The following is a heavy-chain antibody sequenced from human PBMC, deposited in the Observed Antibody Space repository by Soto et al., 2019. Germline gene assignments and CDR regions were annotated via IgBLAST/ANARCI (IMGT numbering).Heavy chain of an antibody. V-gene: IGHV3-23*01. CDR1: GFTFSTYA. CDR2: ISDSGSST. J-gene: IGHJ3*02. Sequence: EVQLLESGGGLVQPGGSLRLSCAASGFTFSTYAMSWVRQVLGKGLEWVSTISDSGSSTFSADSVKGRFTISRDNSKNTLYLQMNSLRAEDTAVYYCALYDYVWGSYRSNALDIWGQGTMVTVSS. CDR3: ALYDYVWGSYRSNALDI. D-gene: IGHD3-16*02.